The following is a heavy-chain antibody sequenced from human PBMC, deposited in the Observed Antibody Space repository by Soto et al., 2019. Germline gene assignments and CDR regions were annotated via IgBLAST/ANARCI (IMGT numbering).Heavy chain of an antibody. D-gene: IGHD6-19*01. CDR3: ARYVAYSSGQNHAFDI. J-gene: IGHJ3*02. V-gene: IGHV1-8*01. Sequence: QVQLVQSGAEVKKPGASVKVSCKASGYTFTSYDINWVRQATGQGLEWMGWMNPNSGNTGYAQKFQGRVTMTRNTSKSTAYMELSSLRSEDTAVYYCARYVAYSSGQNHAFDIWGQGTMVTVSS. CDR1: GYTFTSYD. CDR2: MNPNSGNT.